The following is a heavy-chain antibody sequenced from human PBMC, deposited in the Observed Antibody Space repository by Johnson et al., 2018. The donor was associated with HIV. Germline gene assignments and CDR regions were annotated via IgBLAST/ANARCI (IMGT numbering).Heavy chain of an antibody. D-gene: IGHD3-22*01. CDR2: ISGSGGST. J-gene: IGHJ3*02. CDR1: GFTFSSYA. CDR3: ARADWGYDSSAFDAFYI. V-gene: IGHV3-23*04. Sequence: VQLVESGGGLVQPGGSLRLSCAASGFTFSSYAMSWVRQAPGKGLEWVSAISGSGGSTYYADSVKGRFTISRDNSKNTLYLQMNSLRAEDTAVYYCARADWGYDSSAFDAFYIWGQGTMVTVSS.